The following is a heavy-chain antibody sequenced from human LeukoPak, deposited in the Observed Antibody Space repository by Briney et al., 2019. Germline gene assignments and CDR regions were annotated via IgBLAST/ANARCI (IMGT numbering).Heavy chain of an antibody. Sequence: PGGSLRLSCAASGFTFSSNWMHWVRQAPGKGLVWVSYISSSGSTIYYADSVRGRFTISRDNAKNSLYLQMNSLRAEDTAVYYCARDPSDGAFDYWGQGTLVTVSS. CDR2: ISSSGSTI. D-gene: IGHD1-26*01. CDR1: GFTFSSNW. CDR3: ARDPSDGAFDY. V-gene: IGHV3-48*04. J-gene: IGHJ4*02.